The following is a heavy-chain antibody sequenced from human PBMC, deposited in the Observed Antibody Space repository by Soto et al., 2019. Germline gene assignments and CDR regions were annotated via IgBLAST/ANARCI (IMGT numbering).Heavy chain of an antibody. J-gene: IGHJ6*03. Sequence: EVQLVESGGGLVKPGGSLRLSCEASGFTFSSYSMNWVRQAPGKGLEWVSSISSSSSYIYYADSVKGRFTISRDNAKNSLYLQMNSLRAEDTAVYYCASPVGYCSSTSCYGEDYYYMDVWGKGTTVTVSS. D-gene: IGHD2-2*01. CDR1: GFTFSSYS. V-gene: IGHV3-21*01. CDR2: ISSSSSYI. CDR3: ASPVGYCSSTSCYGEDYYYMDV.